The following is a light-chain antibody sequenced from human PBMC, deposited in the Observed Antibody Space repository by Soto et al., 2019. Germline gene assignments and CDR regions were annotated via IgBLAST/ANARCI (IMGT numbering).Light chain of an antibody. CDR3: CSYTTSNTRQIV. CDR2: DVS. Sequence: QSVLTQPASVSGSPGQSITISCTGTSSDVGGYNYVSWYQHHPGKAPKLMIYDVSNRPSGVSNRFSGSKSGNTASLTISGLQPEDEADYYSCSYTTSNTRQIVFGTGTKVTV. J-gene: IGLJ1*01. V-gene: IGLV2-14*03. CDR1: SSDVGGYNY.